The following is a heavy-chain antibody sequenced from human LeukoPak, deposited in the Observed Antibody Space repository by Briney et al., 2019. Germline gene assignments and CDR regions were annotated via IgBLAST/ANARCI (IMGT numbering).Heavy chain of an antibody. Sequence: SETLSLTCTVSGGSISSYYWSWIRQPPGKGLEWIGYIYYSGSTNYNPSLKSRVTISVDTSKNQFSLKLSSVTAADTAVYYCASERSDSSGYYVDYWGQGTLVTVSS. V-gene: IGHV4-59*01. CDR3: ASERSDSSGYYVDY. D-gene: IGHD3-22*01. CDR2: IYYSGST. J-gene: IGHJ4*02. CDR1: GGSISSYY.